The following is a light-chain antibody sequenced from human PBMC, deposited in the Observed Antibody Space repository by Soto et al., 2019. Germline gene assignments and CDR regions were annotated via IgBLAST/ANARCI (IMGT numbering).Light chain of an antibody. J-gene: IGLJ3*02. Sequence: QSVLTQPPSVSGAPGQRVTISCTGSSSNIGAGYDVHWYQQLPGTAPKLLISGNSNRTSGVPDRFSGYKSGTSASLAITGLQAEDEADYYCQSDDSSLSGSVFGGGTKVTVL. CDR1: SSNIGAGYD. CDR2: GNS. CDR3: QSDDSSLSGSV. V-gene: IGLV1-40*01.